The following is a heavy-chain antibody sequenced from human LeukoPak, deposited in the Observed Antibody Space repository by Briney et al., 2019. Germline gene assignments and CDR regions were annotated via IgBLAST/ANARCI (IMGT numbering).Heavy chain of an antibody. CDR2: IXQDGSEK. Sequence: NIXQDGSEKYYVDSVKGRFTISRDNAKNSLYLQMNSLRAEDTAVYYCARGRYCSSTSCYFFDYWGQGTLVTVSS. CDR3: ARGRYCSSTSCYFFDY. J-gene: IGHJ4*02. D-gene: IGHD2-2*01. V-gene: IGHV3-7*01.